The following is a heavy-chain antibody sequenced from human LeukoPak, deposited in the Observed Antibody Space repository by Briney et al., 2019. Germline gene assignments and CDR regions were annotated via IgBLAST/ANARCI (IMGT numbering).Heavy chain of an antibody. CDR2: TYYRSKWYS. D-gene: IGHD2-21*01. CDR1: GDSVSNNRGA. CDR3: ARHSPVIPTFFDH. V-gene: IGHV6-1*01. J-gene: IGHJ4*02. Sequence: SQTLSLTCAISGDSVSNNRGAWNWIRQSPSRGLEWLGRTYYRSKWYSDYAISVKSRITIKPDTSKNQFSLQLNSVTPEDTAIYYCARHSPVIPTFFDHWGQGILVTVSS.